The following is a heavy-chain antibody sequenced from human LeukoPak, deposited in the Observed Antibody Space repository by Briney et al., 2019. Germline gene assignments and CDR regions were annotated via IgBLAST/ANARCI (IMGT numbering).Heavy chain of an antibody. CDR3: ARDLWFGEFFPAY. CDR1: GFTFSSYG. V-gene: IGHV3-7*01. CDR2: IKQDGSEK. D-gene: IGHD3-10*01. J-gene: IGHJ4*02. Sequence: GGSLRLSCAASGFTFSSYGMHWVRQTPGKGLEWVANIKQDGSEKYYVDSVKGRFTISRDNAKNTLYLQMNSLRAEDTAVYYCARDLWFGEFFPAYWGQGTLVTVSS.